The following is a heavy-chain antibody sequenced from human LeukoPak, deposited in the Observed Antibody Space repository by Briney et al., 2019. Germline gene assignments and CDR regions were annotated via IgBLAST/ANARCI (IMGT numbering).Heavy chain of an antibody. Sequence: SETLSLTCTVSGGSISSSRYYWGWVRQPPGKGLEWIGSIYYSGSTYYNPSLKSRVTISVDTSKNHFSLELSSVTAADTAVYYCARTQYGSGSYYNDPNFDYWGQGTLVTVSS. V-gene: IGHV4-39*02. J-gene: IGHJ4*02. CDR1: GGSISSSRYY. CDR3: ARTQYGSGSYYNDPNFDY. D-gene: IGHD3-10*01. CDR2: IYYSGST.